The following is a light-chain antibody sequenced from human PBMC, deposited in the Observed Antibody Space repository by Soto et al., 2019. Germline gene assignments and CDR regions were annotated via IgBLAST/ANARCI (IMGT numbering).Light chain of an antibody. CDR2: GDS. CDR3: QSSDSRLSGSDV. CDR1: SSNIGAGYH. J-gene: IGLJ1*01. Sequence: QSALTQPPSVSGAPGQRVTISCTGSSSNIGAGYHVHWYQQLPGAAPKLLSFGDSNRPSGVPDRFSGSKSGTSASLAITGLQADDEADYYCQSSDSRLSGSDVFGTGTKVTVL. V-gene: IGLV1-40*01.